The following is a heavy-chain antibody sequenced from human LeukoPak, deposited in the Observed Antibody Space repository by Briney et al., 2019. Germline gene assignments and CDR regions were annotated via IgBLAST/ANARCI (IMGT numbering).Heavy chain of an antibody. CDR3: AKNFLGYCSGGSCYPVIY. Sequence: PGGSLRLSCAASGFTFSSYAMSWVRQAPGKGLEWVSAISGSGGSTYYADSVKGRFTISRDNSKNTLYLQMNSLRDEDTAVYYCAKNFLGYCSGGSCYPVIYWGQGTLVTVSS. J-gene: IGHJ4*02. CDR1: GFTFSSYA. D-gene: IGHD2-15*01. CDR2: ISGSGGST. V-gene: IGHV3-23*01.